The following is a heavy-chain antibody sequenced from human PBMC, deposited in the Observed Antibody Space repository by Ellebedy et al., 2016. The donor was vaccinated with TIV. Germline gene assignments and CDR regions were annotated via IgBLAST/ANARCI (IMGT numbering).Heavy chain of an antibody. CDR2: ISNTSAYA. V-gene: IGHV3-21*01. J-gene: IGHJ4*02. D-gene: IGHD4-17*01. Sequence: GESLKISCVASGFTFTDHSMSSVRQAPGRGLEWVSSISNTSAYADYGDSVKGRFTVSRDNAKNSLYLQMNSLRSEDTAVYYCARDSTDYCDNDCYDYFDNWGQGTLVTVSS. CDR3: ARDSTDYCDNDCYDYFDN. CDR1: GFTFTDHS.